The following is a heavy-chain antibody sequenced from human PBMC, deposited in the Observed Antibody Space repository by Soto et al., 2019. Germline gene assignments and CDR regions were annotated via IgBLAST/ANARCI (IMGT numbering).Heavy chain of an antibody. J-gene: IGHJ4*02. V-gene: IGHV3-33*01. CDR1: GFTVSTDA. Sequence: GGSLSLSCTTSGFTVSTDAMHWVRQAPGKGLAWVATIWYHGNTYYYKDSIRVPLAVSRDNAQITVFLQTKTLTAEDTSTYCCARDRGYGGNYVFDFWGLGTLVTVSS. CDR2: IWYHGNTY. CDR3: ARDRGYGGNYVFDF. D-gene: IGHD5-12*01.